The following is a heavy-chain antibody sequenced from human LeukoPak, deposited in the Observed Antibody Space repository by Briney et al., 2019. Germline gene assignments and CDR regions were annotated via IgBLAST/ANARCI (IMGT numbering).Heavy chain of an antibody. Sequence: GSSVKVSCKASGGTFSSYTINWVRQAPGQGLEWMGRIIPILGIANYPQKFQGRVTVTADKSTSTAYMELSSLRSEDTAVYYCARGGAIVVVPAAELRFDPWGQGTLVTVSS. CDR1: GGTFSSYT. V-gene: IGHV1-69*02. J-gene: IGHJ5*02. D-gene: IGHD2-2*01. CDR3: ARGGAIVVVPAAELRFDP. CDR2: IIPILGIA.